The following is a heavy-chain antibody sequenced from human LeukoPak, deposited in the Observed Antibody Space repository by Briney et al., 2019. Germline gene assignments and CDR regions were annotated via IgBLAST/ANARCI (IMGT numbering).Heavy chain of an antibody. Sequence: TGGSLRLSCAVSGFTFSSYSMNWVRQAPGKGLEWVSSISSSSNYIYYADSVRGRFTIYRDNAKNSLSLQMNSLRAEDTAVYYCARDRLLEDRDYHYYYYMDVWGIGTTVTVSS. V-gene: IGHV3-21*01. D-gene: IGHD1-1*01. CDR3: ARDRLLEDRDYHYYYYMDV. J-gene: IGHJ6*03. CDR2: ISSSSNYI. CDR1: GFTFSSYS.